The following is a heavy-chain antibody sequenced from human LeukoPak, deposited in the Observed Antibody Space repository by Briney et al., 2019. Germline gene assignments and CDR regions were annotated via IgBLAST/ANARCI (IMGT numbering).Heavy chain of an antibody. D-gene: IGHD2-21*02. CDR3: ARDGRDPGPLDY. CDR1: GFTVSSNY. V-gene: IGHV3-66*01. Sequence: PGGSLRLSCAASGFTVSSNYMSWVRQAPGKGLEWVSIIYSGVSTYYADSVKGRFTISKDNSKDTPYLQMNSLRVEDTAVYYCARDGRDPGPLDYWGQGTLVTVSS. J-gene: IGHJ4*02. CDR2: IYSGVST.